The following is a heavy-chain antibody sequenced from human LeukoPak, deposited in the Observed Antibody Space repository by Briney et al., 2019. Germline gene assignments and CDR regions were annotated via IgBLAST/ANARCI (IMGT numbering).Heavy chain of an antibody. CDR2: IYHSGST. D-gene: IGHD1-26*01. Sequence: SETLSLTCTVSGGSISSGGYYWSWIRQPPGKGLEWIGYIYHSGSTYYNPSLKSRVTISVDRSKNQFSLKLSSVTAADTAVYYCARDRGSGNYYSLGYWGQGTLVTVSS. J-gene: IGHJ4*02. CDR3: ARDRGSGNYYSLGY. CDR1: GGSISSGGYY. V-gene: IGHV4-30-2*01.